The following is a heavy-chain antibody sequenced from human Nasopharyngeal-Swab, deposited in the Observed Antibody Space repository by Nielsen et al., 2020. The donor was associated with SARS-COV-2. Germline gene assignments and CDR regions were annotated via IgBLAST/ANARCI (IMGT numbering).Heavy chain of an antibody. J-gene: IGHJ4*02. V-gene: IGHV4-31*03. CDR3: ARSMSGATVFDY. D-gene: IGHD1-26*01. CDR2: IYYSGST. CDR1: GGSISSGGYY. Sequence: SETLSLTCTVSGGSISSGGYYWSWIRQHPGKGLEWMGYIYYSGSTYHNPSLKSRVTISVDPSKNQFSLKLSSVTAADTAVYSCARSMSGATVFDYWGQGTLVTVSS.